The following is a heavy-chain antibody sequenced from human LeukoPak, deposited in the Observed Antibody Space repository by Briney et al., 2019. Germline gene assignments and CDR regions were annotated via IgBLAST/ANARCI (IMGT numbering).Heavy chain of an antibody. D-gene: IGHD3-22*01. V-gene: IGHV1-2*02. J-gene: IGHJ4*02. CDR2: INPNSGGT. CDR3: AIASYDSSGFELDY. CDR1: GYTFTGYY. Sequence: ASVKVSCKASGYTFTGYYMHWVRQAPGQGLEWMGWINPNSGGTNYAQKFQGRVTMTRDTSISTAYMEMSRLRSDDTAVYYCAIASYDSSGFELDYWGQGTLVTVSS.